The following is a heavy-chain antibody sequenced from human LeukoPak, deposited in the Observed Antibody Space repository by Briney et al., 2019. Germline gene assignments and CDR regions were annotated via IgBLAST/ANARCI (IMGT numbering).Heavy chain of an antibody. CDR1: GYTFTSYG. J-gene: IGHJ6*03. D-gene: IGHD3-22*01. V-gene: IGHV1-18*01. CDR2: ISAYNGNT. CDR3: ARGMGDSSGYYYLGPASYYYYYMDV. Sequence: GASVKVSCKASGYTFTSYGISWVRQAPGQGLEWMGWISAYNGNTNYAQKLQGRVTMTTDTSTSTAYMELRSLRSDDTAVYYCARGMGDSSGYYYLGPASYYYYYMDVWGKGTTVTISS.